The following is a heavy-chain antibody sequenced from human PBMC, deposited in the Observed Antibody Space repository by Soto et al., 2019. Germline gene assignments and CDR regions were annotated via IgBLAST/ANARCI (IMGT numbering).Heavy chain of an antibody. V-gene: IGHV3-30-3*01. CDR1: GFTFSSYA. D-gene: IGHD1-1*01. CDR2: ISYDGSNK. CDR3: AESGGISTTAYYYFGMDV. Sequence: QVQLVESGGGVVQPGRSLRLSCAASGFTFSSYAMHWVRQAPGKGLEWVAVISYDGSNKYYADSVKGRFTISRDNSKNTLYLQMNSLRAEDTAVYYCAESGGISTTAYYYFGMDVWGQGTTVTVS. J-gene: IGHJ6*02.